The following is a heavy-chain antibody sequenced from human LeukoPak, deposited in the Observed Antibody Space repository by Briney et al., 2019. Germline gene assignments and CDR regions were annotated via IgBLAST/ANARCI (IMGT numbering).Heavy chain of an antibody. CDR3: ASQDSSGYYPDAFDI. Sequence: PSETLSLTCTVSGGSISSYYWSWIRQPPGKGLEGIGYIYYSGSTNYNPSLKSRVTISVDTSKNQFSLKLSSVTAADTAVYYCASQDSSGYYPDAFDIWGQGTMVTVSS. CDR2: IYYSGST. V-gene: IGHV4-59*01. D-gene: IGHD3-22*01. CDR1: GGSISSYY. J-gene: IGHJ3*02.